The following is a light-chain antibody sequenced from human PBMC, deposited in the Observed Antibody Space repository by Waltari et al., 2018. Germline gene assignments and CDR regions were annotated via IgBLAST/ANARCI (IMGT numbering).Light chain of an antibody. V-gene: IGLV1-40*01. Sequence: QSVLTQPPSVSGAPGQRVTISCTGSGSNIGAGYALHWYQQLPRAAPNLLIYGSSTRPLGVPDRFFGSTSGTSASLAITGLQAEDEADYYCQSYDTSLSVVFGGGTKLTVL. CDR1: GSNIGAGYA. CDR3: QSYDTSLSVV. J-gene: IGLJ3*02. CDR2: GSS.